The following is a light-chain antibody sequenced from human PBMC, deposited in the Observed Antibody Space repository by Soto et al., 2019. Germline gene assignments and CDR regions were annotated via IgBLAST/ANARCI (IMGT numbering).Light chain of an antibody. J-gene: IGKJ1*01. CDR1: QSISSY. CDR2: AAS. V-gene: IGKV1-39*01. CDR3: QQYYSYPRT. Sequence: DIQMTQSPSSLSASVGDIVTITFRASQSISSYLNWYQQKPGKAPKLLIYAASTLQSGVPSRFSGSGSGTDFTLTISCLQSEDFATYYCQQYYSYPRTFSQGTKVDIK.